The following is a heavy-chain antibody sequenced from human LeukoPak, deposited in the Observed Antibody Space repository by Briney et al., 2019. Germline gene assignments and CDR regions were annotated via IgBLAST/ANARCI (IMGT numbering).Heavy chain of an antibody. J-gene: IGHJ4*02. V-gene: IGHV4-61*01. D-gene: IGHD3-22*01. CDR3: ARITMNLYYFDY. CDR2: IYYTGNT. Sequence: SETLSLTCTVSGGSVSSGTYYWSWIRQPPGKGLEWIGHIYYTGNTHYVPSLKSRVTMSVDTPKNQFSLKLTSVTAADTAVYYCARITMNLYYFDYWGQGTLVTVSS. CDR1: GGSVSSGTYY.